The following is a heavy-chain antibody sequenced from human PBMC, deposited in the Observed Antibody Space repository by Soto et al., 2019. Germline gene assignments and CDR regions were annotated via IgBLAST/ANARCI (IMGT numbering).Heavy chain of an antibody. CDR1: GFTFSSYG. J-gene: IGHJ4*02. CDR3: AKEGPVVTY. Sequence: QVQLVESGGGVVQPGRSLRLSCAASGFTFSSYGMHWVRQAPGKGLEWVAVISYDGSNKYYADSVKGRFTISRDNSKNTLYLQMNSLRAEDTAVDYCAKEGPVVTYWGQGTLVTVSS. D-gene: IGHD2-21*02. CDR2: ISYDGSNK. V-gene: IGHV3-30*18.